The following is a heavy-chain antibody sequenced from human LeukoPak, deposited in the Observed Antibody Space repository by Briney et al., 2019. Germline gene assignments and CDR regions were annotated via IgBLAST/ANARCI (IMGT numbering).Heavy chain of an antibody. V-gene: IGHV3-11*01. CDR2: ISISGNTI. CDR3: ARVPPHSGHMDV. CDR1: GFTLSGYY. J-gene: IGHJ6*03. Sequence: GGSLRLSCAASGFTLSGYYMSWIRQAPGKGLDWVSHISISGNTIHYVESVKGRFTISRDNVKNLLYLQMNSLRVDDTAVYYCARVPPHSGHMDVWGNGTTVTVSS. D-gene: IGHD2-21*01.